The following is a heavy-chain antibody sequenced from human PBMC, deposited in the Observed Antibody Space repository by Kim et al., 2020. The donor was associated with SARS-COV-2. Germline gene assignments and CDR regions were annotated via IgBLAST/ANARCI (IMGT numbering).Heavy chain of an antibody. V-gene: IGHV3-15*01. Sequence: GGSLRLSCAASGFTFSNAWMSWVRQAPGKGLEWVGRIKSKTDGGTTDYAAPVKGRFTISRDDSKNTLYLQMNSLKTEDTAVYYCTTDRRGGDGDCYFDYWGQGTLVTVSS. CDR2: IKSKTDGGTT. D-gene: IGHD2-21*02. CDR1: GFTFSNAW. CDR3: TTDRRGGDGDCYFDY. J-gene: IGHJ4*02.